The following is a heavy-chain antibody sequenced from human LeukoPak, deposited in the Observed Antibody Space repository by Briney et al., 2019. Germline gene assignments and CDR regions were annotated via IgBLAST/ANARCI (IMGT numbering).Heavy chain of an antibody. Sequence: SVKVSCKGSGGTFSSYAISWVRQAPGQRLEWMGRIIPIFGTANYAQKFQGRVTITTDESTSTAYMELSSLRSEDTAVYYCARVNWNDVGFDYWGQGTLVTVSS. J-gene: IGHJ4*02. V-gene: IGHV1-69*05. CDR1: GGTFSSYA. CDR2: IIPIFGTA. CDR3: ARVNWNDVGFDY. D-gene: IGHD1-1*01.